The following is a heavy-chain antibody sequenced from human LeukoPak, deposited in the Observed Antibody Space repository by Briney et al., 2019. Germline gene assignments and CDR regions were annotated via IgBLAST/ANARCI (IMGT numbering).Heavy chain of an antibody. CDR3: ARDIEPAGIMWDY. CDR1: GFTFRNCW. Sequence: GGSLRLSCAASGFTFRNCWMSWVRQAPGKGLEWVDNINQDGSEKYYVDSVKGRFTISRDNAKNSLYLQMNSLRAEDTAVYYCARDIEPAGIMWDYWGQGTLVTVSS. J-gene: IGHJ4*02. D-gene: IGHD6-13*01. V-gene: IGHV3-7*05. CDR2: INQDGSEK.